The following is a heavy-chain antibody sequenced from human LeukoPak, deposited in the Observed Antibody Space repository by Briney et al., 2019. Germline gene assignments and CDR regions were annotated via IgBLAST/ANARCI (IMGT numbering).Heavy chain of an antibody. CDR1: GFTVSSNY. D-gene: IGHD5-18*01. CDR2: IYSGGST. Sequence: GGSLRLSCAASGFTVSSNYMSWVRQAPGKGLEWVSVIYSGGSTYYADSVKGRFTISRDNSKNTLYLQMNSLRAEDTAVYYCAPRGYSYGYWFDPWGQGTLVTVSS. V-gene: IGHV3-66*02. CDR3: APRGYSYGYWFDP. J-gene: IGHJ5*02.